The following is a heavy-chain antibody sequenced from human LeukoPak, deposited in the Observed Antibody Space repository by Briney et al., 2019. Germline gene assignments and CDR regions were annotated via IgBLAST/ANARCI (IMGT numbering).Heavy chain of an antibody. Sequence: GGSLRLSCAASGFTVSSNYMSWVRQAPGKGLEWVSVIYSGGSPYYADSVKGRFTISRDNSTNALYLQMNSLRAEDTAVYYCARALFAGAFYGMDVWGQGTTATVSS. CDR1: GFTVSSNY. V-gene: IGHV3-66*01. CDR3: ARALFAGAFYGMDV. D-gene: IGHD3-10*01. J-gene: IGHJ6*02. CDR2: IYSGGSP.